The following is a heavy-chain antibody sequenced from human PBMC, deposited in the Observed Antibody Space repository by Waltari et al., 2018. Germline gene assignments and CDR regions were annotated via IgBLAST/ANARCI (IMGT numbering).Heavy chain of an antibody. CDR3: SKGGAYGVSFDY. D-gene: IGHD2-21*01. J-gene: IGHJ4*02. Sequence: EVHLLESGGGLVQPGGSLRLSCAASGFTFSSYAVSWVRQAPGKGLEWVSSISGTGGSTWYADSVKGRFTISRDKSKNTLYLQMNSLRAEDTAVYYCSKGGAYGVSFDYWGQGTLVTVSS. CDR2: ISGTGGST. CDR1: GFTFSSYA. V-gene: IGHV3-23*01.